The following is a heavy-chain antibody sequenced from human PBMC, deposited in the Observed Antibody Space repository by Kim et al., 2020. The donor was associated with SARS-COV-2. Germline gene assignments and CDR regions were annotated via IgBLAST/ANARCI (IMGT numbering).Heavy chain of an antibody. CDR1: GESVSSNSAT. CDR2: TYYRSKWYN. D-gene: IGHD3-22*01. CDR3: ARGGGYRLDP. Sequence: SQTLSLTCDISGESVSSNSATYNWIRQSPSRGIEWLGRTYYRSKWYNDYAVSVKSRITINPDTSKNQFSLQLTSVTPEETAVYYCARGGGYRLDPWGQGTLVTVSS. J-gene: IGHJ5*02. V-gene: IGHV6-1*01.